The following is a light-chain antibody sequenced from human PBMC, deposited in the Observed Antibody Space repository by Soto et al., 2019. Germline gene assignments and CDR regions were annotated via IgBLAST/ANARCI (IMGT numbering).Light chain of an antibody. V-gene: IGLV2-14*03. CDR2: DVS. Sequence: QSALTHPASVSGSPGQSITISCTGTSTDVGGDNYVSWYQQYPGKAPKLIIYDVSSRPSGVSDRFSGSKSGNTASLTISGLQAEDEADYYCNSYTSATTLRGVFGVGTKVTVL. J-gene: IGLJ1*01. CDR1: STDVGGDNY. CDR3: NSYTSATTLRGV.